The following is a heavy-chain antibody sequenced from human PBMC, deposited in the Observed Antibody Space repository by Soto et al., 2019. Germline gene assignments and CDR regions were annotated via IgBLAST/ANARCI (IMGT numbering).Heavy chain of an antibody. V-gene: IGHV1-69*02. J-gene: IGHJ6*03. CDR1: GGTFSSYT. D-gene: IGHD2-2*01. CDR3: ARAVGYCSSTSCPEDYYYMDV. Sequence: QVQLVQSGAEVKKPGSSVKVSCKASGGTFSSYTISWVRQAPGQGLEWMGRIIPILGIANYAQKFQGRVTITADKSTSTAYMVLSSLRSEDTAVYYCARAVGYCSSTSCPEDYYYMDVWGKGTTVTVSS. CDR2: IIPILGIA.